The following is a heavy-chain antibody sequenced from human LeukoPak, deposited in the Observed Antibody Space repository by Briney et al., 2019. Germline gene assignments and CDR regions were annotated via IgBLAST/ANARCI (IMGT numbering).Heavy chain of an antibody. V-gene: IGHV3-48*01. CDR2: ISSSSSTI. CDR1: GFTFSSYS. J-gene: IGHJ4*02. D-gene: IGHD5-18*01. Sequence: PGGSLRLSCAASGFTFSSYSMNWVRQAPGKGLEWVSYISSSSSTIYYADSVKGRFTISRDNAKNSLYLQMNSLRAEDTAVYYCAGGRVPGYGYGLYYFDYWGQGTLVTVSS. CDR3: AGGRVPGYGYGLYYFDY.